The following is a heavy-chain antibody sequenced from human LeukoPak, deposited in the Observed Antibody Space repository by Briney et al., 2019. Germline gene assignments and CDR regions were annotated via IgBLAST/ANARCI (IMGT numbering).Heavy chain of an antibody. CDR1: GLTFNQYG. CDR3: AREALYDYVWGSYRRNEFDY. J-gene: IGHJ4*02. CDR2: MTGSGDST. D-gene: IGHD3-16*02. Sequence: GGSLRLSCVASGLTFNQYGMSWVRQAPGKGLEWVSAMTGSGDSTYYADSVKGRFTISRDNAKNSLYLQMNSLRAEDTAVYYCAREALYDYVWGSYRRNEFDYWGQGTLVTVSS. V-gene: IGHV3-23*01.